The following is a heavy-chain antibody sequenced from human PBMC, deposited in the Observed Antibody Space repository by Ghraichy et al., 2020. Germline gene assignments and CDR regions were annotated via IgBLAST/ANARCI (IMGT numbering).Heavy chain of an antibody. CDR1: GGTFSSYA. V-gene: IGHV1-69*04. CDR2: IIPILDIA. Sequence: SVKVSCKASGGTFSSYAISWVRQAPGQGLEWMGRIIPILDIANSAQKFQGRVTITADKSTSTAYMELSSLRSEDTAVYYCATYYYDSSGYIDVDYWGQGTLVTVSS. CDR3: ATYYYDSSGYIDVDY. J-gene: IGHJ4*02. D-gene: IGHD3-22*01.